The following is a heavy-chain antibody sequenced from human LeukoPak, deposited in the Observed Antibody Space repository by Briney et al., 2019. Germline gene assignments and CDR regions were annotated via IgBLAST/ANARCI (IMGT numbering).Heavy chain of an antibody. J-gene: IGHJ6*03. CDR3: ARDPYSGGYGDDYYYYMDV. D-gene: IGHD1-26*01. CDR1: GFTFSTYN. Sequence: GGSLRLSCAASGFTFSTYNMNWVRQAPGKGLEWVSSITSTSSYMYYADSVKGRFTISRDNAQNSLYLHMGSLRAEDTAVYYCARDPYSGGYGDDYYYYMDVWGKGTTVTIPS. V-gene: IGHV3-21*01. CDR2: ITSTSSYM.